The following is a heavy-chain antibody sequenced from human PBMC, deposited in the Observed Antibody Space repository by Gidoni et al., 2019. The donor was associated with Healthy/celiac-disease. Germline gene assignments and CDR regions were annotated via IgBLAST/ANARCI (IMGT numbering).Heavy chain of an antibody. CDR3: ARSGAATGYYYYGMDV. V-gene: IGHV3-30-3*01. Sequence: QVQLVESGGGVVQPGRSLRLSCPASGFTFSSYAMHWVRQAPGKGREWVAVISYDGSNKYYADSVKGRFTISRDNSKNTLYLQMNSLRAEDTAVYYCARSGAATGYYYYGMDVWGQGTTVTVSS. J-gene: IGHJ6*02. CDR2: ISYDGSNK. CDR1: GFTFSSYA. D-gene: IGHD1-26*01.